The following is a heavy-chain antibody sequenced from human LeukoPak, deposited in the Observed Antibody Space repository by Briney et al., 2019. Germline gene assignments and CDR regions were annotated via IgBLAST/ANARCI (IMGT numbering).Heavy chain of an antibody. CDR3: AKDVRFLEWLHTFDY. CDR2: IRYDGSNK. CDR1: GFTFSSYG. D-gene: IGHD3-3*01. J-gene: IGHJ4*02. Sequence: PGGSLRLSCAASGFTFSSYGMHWVRQAPGKGLEWVAFIRYDGSNKYYADSVKGRFTISRDNSKNTLYPQMNSLRAEDTAVYYCAKDVRFLEWLHTFDYWGQGTLVTVSS. V-gene: IGHV3-30*02.